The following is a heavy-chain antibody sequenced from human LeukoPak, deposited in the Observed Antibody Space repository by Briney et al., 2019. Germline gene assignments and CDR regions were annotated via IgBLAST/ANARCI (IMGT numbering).Heavy chain of an antibody. V-gene: IGHV3-23*01. CDR3: AKGQELDDGVFDS. D-gene: IGHD1-1*01. Sequence: GGSLRLSCAASGFTFRSIAMTWVRQAPGKGLEWVSSIRSNGDTTYNADSVRGRFTISRDNSKNTLYLQMNRLRVEDTAIYYCAKGQELDDGVFDSWGQGTLVTVSS. J-gene: IGHJ4*02. CDR1: GFTFRSIA. CDR2: IRSNGDTT.